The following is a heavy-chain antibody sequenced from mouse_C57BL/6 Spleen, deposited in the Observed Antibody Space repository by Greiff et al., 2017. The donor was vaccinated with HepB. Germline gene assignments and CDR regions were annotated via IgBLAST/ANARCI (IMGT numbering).Heavy chain of an antibody. J-gene: IGHJ2*01. CDR3: TSYGNFSYYFDY. CDR1: GFNIKDDY. Sequence: EVQLQHSGAELVRPGASVKLSCTASGFNIKDDYMHWVKQRPEQGLEWIGWIDPENGDTEYASKFQGKATITADTSSNTAYLQLSSLTSEDTAVYYCTSYGNFSYYFDYWGQGTTLTVSS. V-gene: IGHV14-4*01. CDR2: IDPENGDT. D-gene: IGHD2-10*02.